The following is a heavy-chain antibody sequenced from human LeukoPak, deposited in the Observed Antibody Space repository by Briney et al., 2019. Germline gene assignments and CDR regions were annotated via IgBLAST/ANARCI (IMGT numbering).Heavy chain of an antibody. CDR2: ISSSSSYI. Sequence: GGSLRLSCVGSGFTFSSYSMNWVRQAPGKGLEWVSSISSSSSYIYYADSVKGRFTISRDNAKNSLYLQMNSLRAEDTAVHYCVRIAVETFDYWGQGTLVTVSS. CDR1: GFTFSSYS. J-gene: IGHJ4*02. D-gene: IGHD6-19*01. CDR3: VRIAVETFDY. V-gene: IGHV3-21*01.